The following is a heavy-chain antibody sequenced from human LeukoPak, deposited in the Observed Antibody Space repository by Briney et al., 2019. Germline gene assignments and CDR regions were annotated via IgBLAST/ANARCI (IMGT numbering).Heavy chain of an antibody. CDR2: INHNGNVN. CDR3: ARGGGLDV. J-gene: IGHJ6*02. CDR1: GFTFSSYW. Sequence: GGSLRLSCAASGFTFSSYWMNWAREARGKGLEWVASINHNGNVNYYVDSVKGRFTISRDNAKNSLYLQMSNLRAEDTAVYFCARGGGLDVWGQGATVTVSS. D-gene: IGHD3-16*01. V-gene: IGHV3-7*03.